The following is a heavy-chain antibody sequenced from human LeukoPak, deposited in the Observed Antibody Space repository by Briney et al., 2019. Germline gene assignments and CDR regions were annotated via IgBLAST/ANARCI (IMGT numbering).Heavy chain of an antibody. CDR3: ARLSYDSSGYYFPFLNY. J-gene: IGHJ4*02. CDR2: ISAYNGNT. Sequence: ASVKVSCKASGYTFTSYGISWVRQAPGQGLEWMGWISAYNGNTNYAQKLQGRVTMTTDTSTSTAYMELRSLRSDDTAVYYRARLSYDSSGYYFPFLNYWGQGTLVTVSS. D-gene: IGHD3-22*01. CDR1: GYTFTSYG. V-gene: IGHV1-18*01.